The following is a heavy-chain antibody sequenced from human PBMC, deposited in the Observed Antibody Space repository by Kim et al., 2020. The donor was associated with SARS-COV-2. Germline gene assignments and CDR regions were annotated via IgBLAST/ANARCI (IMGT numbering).Heavy chain of an antibody. CDR1: GGTFSSYA. CDR3: ARDGWGTMVREGGTGQVDY. V-gene: IGHV1-69*04. D-gene: IGHD3-10*01. CDR2: IIPILGIA. J-gene: IGHJ4*02. Sequence: SVKVSCKASGGTFSSYAISWVRQAPGQGLEWMGRIIPILGIANYAQKFQGRVTITADKSTSTAYMELSSLRSEDTAVYYCARDGWGTMVREGGTGQVDYWGQGTLVTVSS.